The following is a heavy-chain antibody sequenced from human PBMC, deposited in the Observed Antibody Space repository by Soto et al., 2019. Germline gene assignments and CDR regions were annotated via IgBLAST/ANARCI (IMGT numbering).Heavy chain of an antibody. V-gene: IGHV4-34*01. D-gene: IGHD3-3*01. CDR2: INHSGST. CDR1: GGSFSGYY. Sequence: LSLTCAVYGGSFSGYYWSWNRQPPGKGLEWIGEINHSGSTNYNPSLKSRVTISVDTSKNQFSLKLSSVTAADTAVYYCARAPRKGFWSGYSYNWFDPWGQGTLVTVSS. J-gene: IGHJ5*02. CDR3: ARAPRKGFWSGYSYNWFDP.